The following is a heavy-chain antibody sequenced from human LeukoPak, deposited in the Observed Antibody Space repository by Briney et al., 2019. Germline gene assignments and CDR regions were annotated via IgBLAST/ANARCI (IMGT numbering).Heavy chain of an antibody. V-gene: IGHV1-2*02. CDR2: VNPKNGVV. Sequence: ASVKVSCTASGYNFIGYLIHWVRQAPGQGLEWMGWVNPKNGVVKSARKFEGRLTMTRDTSIKTAYMEMTRLTSDDTGMYYCARSLGDSNTYELWFWGQGTLVTVSS. J-gene: IGHJ4*02. CDR1: GYNFIGYL. CDR3: ARSLGDSNTYELWF. D-gene: IGHD3/OR15-3a*01.